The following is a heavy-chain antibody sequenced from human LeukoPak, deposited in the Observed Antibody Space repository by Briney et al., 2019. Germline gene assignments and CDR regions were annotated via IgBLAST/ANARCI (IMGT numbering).Heavy chain of an antibody. Sequence: GGSLRLSCAASGFTFSSYWMSWVRQAPGKGLEWVANIKQDGSEKYYVDSVKGRFTISRDNAKNSLYLQMNSLRAEDTAVYYCARERETYYYGSGSYYFDYWGQGTLVTVSS. CDR2: IKQDGSEK. D-gene: IGHD3-10*01. CDR1: GFTFSSYW. CDR3: ARERETYYYGSGSYYFDY. V-gene: IGHV3-7*01. J-gene: IGHJ4*02.